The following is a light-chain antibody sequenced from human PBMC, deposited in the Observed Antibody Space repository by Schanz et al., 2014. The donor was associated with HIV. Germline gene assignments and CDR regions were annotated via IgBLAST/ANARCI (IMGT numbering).Light chain of an antibody. V-gene: IGLV1-40*01. CDR2: DNT. Sequence: QSVLTQPPSVSGAPGQSVIISCTGSSSNIGADYDVHWYQLLPGTAPKLLIFDNTNRPSGVPARFSGSKSGSSASLDISGLQAEDEADFFCQSFDSSLNGVVFGGGTKLTVL. J-gene: IGLJ3*02. CDR3: QSFDSSLNGVV. CDR1: SSNIGADYD.